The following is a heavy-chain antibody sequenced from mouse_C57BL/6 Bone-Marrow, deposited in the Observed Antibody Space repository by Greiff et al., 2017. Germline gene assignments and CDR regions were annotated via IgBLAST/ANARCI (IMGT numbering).Heavy chain of an antibody. J-gene: IGHJ1*03. V-gene: IGHV1-72*01. CDR3: AREGWDWYFDV. Sequence: QVQLKQPGAELVKPGASVKLSCKASGYTFTSYWMHWVKQRPGRGLEWIGRIDPNSGGTKYNEKFKSKATLTVDKPSSTAYMQFSSLTSEDSAVYYCAREGWDWYFDVWAQGPRSPSPQ. CDR2: IDPNSGGT. CDR1: GYTFTSYW. D-gene: IGHD3-3*01.